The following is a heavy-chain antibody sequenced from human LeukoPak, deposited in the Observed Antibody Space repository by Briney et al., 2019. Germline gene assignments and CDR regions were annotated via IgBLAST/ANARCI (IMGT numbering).Heavy chain of an antibody. CDR1: GFTFSSYA. Sequence: GGSLRLSCAASGFTFSSYAMSWVRQAPGRGLEWVSAISGSGGSTYYADSVKGRFTISRDNSKNTLYLQMNSLRAEDTAVYYCAKAGELLSFFDYWGQGTLVTVSS. V-gene: IGHV3-23*01. CDR3: AKAGELLSFFDY. CDR2: ISGSGGST. D-gene: IGHD3-10*01. J-gene: IGHJ4*02.